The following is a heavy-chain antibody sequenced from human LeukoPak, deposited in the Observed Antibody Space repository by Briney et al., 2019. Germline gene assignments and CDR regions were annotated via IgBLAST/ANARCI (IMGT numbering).Heavy chain of an antibody. CDR2: INPNNGGT. V-gene: IGHV1-2*02. CDR3: ARVEGYCSAGSCGNWFDP. J-gene: IGHJ5*02. Sequence: ASVKVSCKASGYTLTDHYMHWVRQAPGQGLEWMGWINPNNGGTKYAQKFQGRVTMTRDTSISTAYMELSSLRSDDTAVYYCARVEGYCSAGSCGNWFDPWGQGTLVTVSS. CDR1: GYTLTDHY. D-gene: IGHD2-15*01.